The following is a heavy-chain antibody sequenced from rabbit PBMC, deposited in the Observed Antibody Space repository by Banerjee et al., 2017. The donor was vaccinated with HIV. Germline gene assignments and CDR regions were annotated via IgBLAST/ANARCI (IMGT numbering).Heavy chain of an antibody. Sequence: QEQLEESGGGLVQPEGSLTLTCTASGFSFNNNYVMCWVRQAPGKGLEWIACINSNTGNTVYASWAKGPFTISRSTSLNTVDLKMTSLTAADTATYFCARDRDGYSYPPYFNLWGQGTLVTVS. CDR3: ARDRDGYSYPPYFNL. CDR1: GFSFNNNYV. CDR2: INSNTGNT. J-gene: IGHJ4*01. V-gene: IGHV1S43*01. D-gene: IGHD1-1*01.